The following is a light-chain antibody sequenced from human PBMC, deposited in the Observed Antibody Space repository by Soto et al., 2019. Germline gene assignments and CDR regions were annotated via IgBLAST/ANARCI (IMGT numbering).Light chain of an antibody. CDR3: SSYAGSKTL. CDR1: SSDVGGYNY. CDR2: EVS. J-gene: IGLJ2*01. V-gene: IGLV2-8*01. Sequence: QSVLTQPPSASGSPGQSVTISCTGTSSDVGGYNYVSWYQQHPGKAPKLMIYEVSKRPSGVPDRFSGSKSGNTASLTVSGLQAEDEADYYCSSYAGSKTLFGEGTKLTVL.